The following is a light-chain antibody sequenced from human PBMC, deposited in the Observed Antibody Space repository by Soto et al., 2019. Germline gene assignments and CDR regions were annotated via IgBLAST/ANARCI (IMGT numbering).Light chain of an antibody. V-gene: IGKV3-20*01. CDR2: DAS. J-gene: IGKJ1*01. CDR3: QYYGNSPLT. CDR1: QSVSSY. Sequence: EVVMTQSPATLSVSPGEGATLSCRASQSVSSYLAWYQQKPGQAPRLLIYDASNRATGIPDRFSGGGSGTDFTLTITRLEPEDFAVYYCQYYGNSPLTFGQGTKVDIK.